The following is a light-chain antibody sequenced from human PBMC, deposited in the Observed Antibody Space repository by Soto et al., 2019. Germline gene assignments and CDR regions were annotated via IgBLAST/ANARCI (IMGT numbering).Light chain of an antibody. J-gene: IGLJ3*02. CDR2: EVN. Sequence: QSVLTQPASVSGSPGQSITISCTGTSSDVGGYNHVSWYQHHPGKAPKVIIFEVNNRPSGISNRFSGSKSGNTASLTISGLQAEDEADYYCASCTTTSTLWVSGGGTKLTVL. CDR3: ASCTTTSTLWV. V-gene: IGLV2-14*01. CDR1: SSDVGGYNH.